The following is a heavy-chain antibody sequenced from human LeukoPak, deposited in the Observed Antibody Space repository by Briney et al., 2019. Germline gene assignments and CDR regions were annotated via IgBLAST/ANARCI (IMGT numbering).Heavy chain of an antibody. CDR1: GFTFSSYS. CDR3: GPNWFDP. Sequence: GESLRLSCAASGFTFSSYSMNWVRQAPGKGLEWVSYISSASNTIYYADSVKGRFTISRDNAKNSLYLQMNSLRAEDTAVYYCGPNWFDPWGQGTLVTVSS. V-gene: IGHV3-48*01. J-gene: IGHJ5*02. CDR2: ISSASNTI.